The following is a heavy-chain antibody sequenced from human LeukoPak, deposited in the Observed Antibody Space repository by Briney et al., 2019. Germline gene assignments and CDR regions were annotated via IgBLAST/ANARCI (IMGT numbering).Heavy chain of an antibody. CDR1: GGSISSGGYY. Sequence: SQTPSLTCTVSGGSISSGGYYWSWIRQHPGKGLEWIGYIYYSGSNYYNPSLKSRVTISVDTSKNQFSLKLSSVTAADTAVYYCARVSCSSTSCKRYYYYGMDVWGKGTTVTVSS. CDR2: IYYSGSN. J-gene: IGHJ6*04. CDR3: ARVSCSSTSCKRYYYYGMDV. D-gene: IGHD2-2*01. V-gene: IGHV4-31*03.